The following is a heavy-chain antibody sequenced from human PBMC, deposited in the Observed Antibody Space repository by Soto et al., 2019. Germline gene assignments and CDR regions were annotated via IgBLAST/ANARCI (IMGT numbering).Heavy chain of an antibody. CDR2: INPSGGST. Sequence: ASVKVSCKASGYTFTSYYMHWVRQAPGQGLEWMGIINPSGGSTSYAQKFQGRVTMTRDTSTSTVYMELSSLRSEDTAVYYCAREDIPYYYDSSGYFNWFDPWGKGTLVTVSS. V-gene: IGHV1-46*01. J-gene: IGHJ5*02. CDR1: GYTFTSYY. D-gene: IGHD3-22*01. CDR3: AREDIPYYYDSSGYFNWFDP.